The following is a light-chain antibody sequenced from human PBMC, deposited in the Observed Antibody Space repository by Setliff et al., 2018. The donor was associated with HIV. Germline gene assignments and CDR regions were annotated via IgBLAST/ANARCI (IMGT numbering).Light chain of an antibody. J-gene: IGLJ1*01. Sequence: QSALTQPASVSGSPEQSITISCTGTSSDVGGYNYVSWYQQHPGKAPKLMIYEVSNRPSGVSNHFSGSKSGNTASLTISGLQAEDEADYYCSSYTTDSGVFGTGTNVTVL. CDR2: EVS. CDR1: SSDVGGYNY. CDR3: SSYTTDSGV. V-gene: IGLV2-14*01.